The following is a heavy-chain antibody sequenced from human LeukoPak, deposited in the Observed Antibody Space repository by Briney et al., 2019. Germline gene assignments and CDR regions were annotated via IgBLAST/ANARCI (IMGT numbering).Heavy chain of an antibody. Sequence: SETLSLTCAVYGGSFSGYYWSWIRQPPGKGLEWIGEINHSGSTNYNPSLKSRVTISVDTSKNQFSLKLSSVTAADTAVYYCARNRYGDYAYYFDYWGQRTLVTVSS. CDR1: GGSFSGYY. J-gene: IGHJ4*02. CDR3: ARNRYGDYAYYFDY. D-gene: IGHD4-17*01. CDR2: INHSGST. V-gene: IGHV4-34*01.